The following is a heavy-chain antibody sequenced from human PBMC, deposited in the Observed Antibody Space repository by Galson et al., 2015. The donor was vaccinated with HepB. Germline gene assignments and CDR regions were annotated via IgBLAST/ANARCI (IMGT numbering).Heavy chain of an antibody. CDR2: INSDGSST. J-gene: IGHJ6*03. V-gene: IGHV3-74*01. D-gene: IGHD5-18*01. CDR3: ARAQQPEKNYFYYFYMDV. CDR1: GFTFSNYR. Sequence: SLRLSCAASGFTFSNYRMHWVRQVPGKGPVCVSRINSDGSSTIYADSVKGRFTISRDNAKNTLYLQMNSLKVEDTAVYYCARAQQPEKNYFYYFYMDVWGKGTTVTVSS.